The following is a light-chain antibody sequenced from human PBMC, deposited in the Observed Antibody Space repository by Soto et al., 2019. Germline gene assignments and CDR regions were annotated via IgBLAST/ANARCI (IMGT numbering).Light chain of an antibody. CDR3: QQKDNAPWT. Sequence: DIQMTQSPSSLSASVGDRVTITCRASQSISSYLNWYQQKPGKAPNLLIYAASSLQSGVPSRFSGSGSGTDFTLTISSLQPEDFATYYCQQKDNAPWTFGQGTKVDIK. CDR2: AAS. V-gene: IGKV1-39*01. J-gene: IGKJ1*01. CDR1: QSISSY.